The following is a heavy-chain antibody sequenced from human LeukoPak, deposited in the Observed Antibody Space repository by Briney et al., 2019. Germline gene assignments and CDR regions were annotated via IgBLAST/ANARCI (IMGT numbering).Heavy chain of an antibody. D-gene: IGHD1-14*01. J-gene: IGHJ4*02. Sequence: NPSETLSLTCSVSAVSISSTTYYWGWIRQPPGKGLEWIGSIYYSGRTYYNPSLRSRLTISADTSKNQFSLKLSSVTAADTAVYYCARDRGDYIRTGTQFDYWGQGALVTVSS. CDR1: AVSISSTTYY. CDR2: IYYSGRT. CDR3: ARDRGDYIRTGTQFDY. V-gene: IGHV4-39*07.